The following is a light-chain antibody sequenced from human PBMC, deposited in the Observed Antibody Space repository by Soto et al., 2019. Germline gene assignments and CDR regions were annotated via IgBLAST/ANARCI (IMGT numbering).Light chain of an antibody. J-gene: IGLJ1*01. CDR2: EVS. Sequence: QSVLTQPASVSGSPGQSITISCTGTSSDVGGCNYVSWYQLHPGKAPKLMVYEVSNRPSGVSNRFSGSKSGNTASLTISGLQAEDEADYYCSSYTSSTAYVFGTGTKVTVL. CDR3: SSYTSSTAYV. V-gene: IGLV2-14*01. CDR1: SSDVGGCNY.